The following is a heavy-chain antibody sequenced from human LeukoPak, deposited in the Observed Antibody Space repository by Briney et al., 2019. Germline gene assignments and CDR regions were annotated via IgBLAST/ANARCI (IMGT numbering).Heavy chain of an antibody. V-gene: IGHV3-30*03. CDR1: GFTFSSYG. CDR3: NWVAAAEDY. J-gene: IGHJ4*02. CDR2: ISYDGSNK. D-gene: IGHD6-13*01. Sequence: HPGGSLRLSCAASGFTFSSYGMHWVRQAPGKGLEWVAVISYDGSNKYYADSVKGRFTISRDNSKNTLYLQMNSLRAEDTAVYYCNWVAAAEDYWGQGTLVTVSS.